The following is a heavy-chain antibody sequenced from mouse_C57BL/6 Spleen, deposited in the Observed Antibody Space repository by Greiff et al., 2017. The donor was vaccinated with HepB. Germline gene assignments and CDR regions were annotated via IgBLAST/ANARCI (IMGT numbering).Heavy chain of an antibody. CDR2: ISYDGSN. CDR1: GYSITSGYY. V-gene: IGHV3-6*01. D-gene: IGHD2-5*01. CDR3: AREDYSNYFDY. J-gene: IGHJ2*01. Sequence: EVQVVESGPGLVKPSQSLSLTCSVTGYSITSGYYWNWIRQFPGNKLEWMGYISYDGSNNYNPSLKNRISITRDTSKNQFFLKLNSVTTEDTATYYCAREDYSNYFDYWGQGTTLTVSS.